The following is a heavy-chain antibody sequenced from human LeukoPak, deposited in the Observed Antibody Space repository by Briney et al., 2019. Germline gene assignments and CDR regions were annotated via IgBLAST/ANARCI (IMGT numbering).Heavy chain of an antibody. CDR1: GFTFSGSA. J-gene: IGHJ4*02. CDR2: IRSKANSYAT. V-gene: IGHV3-73*01. Sequence: GGSLSLSCAASGFTFSGSAMHWVRQASGKGLEWVGRIRSKANSYATAYAASVKGRFTISRDDSKNTAYLQMNSLKTEDTAVYYCTRLVYYYDSSGYPNSEYWGQGTLVTVSS. CDR3: TRLVYYYDSSGYPNSEY. D-gene: IGHD3-22*01.